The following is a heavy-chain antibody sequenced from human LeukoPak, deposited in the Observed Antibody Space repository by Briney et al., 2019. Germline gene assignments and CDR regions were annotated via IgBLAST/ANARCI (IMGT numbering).Heavy chain of an antibody. V-gene: IGHV3-74*01. CDR1: GFTFSDYL. CDR2: INTDGSTT. CDR3: ARHYGSGTYAVDY. D-gene: IGHD3-10*01. J-gene: IGHJ4*02. Sequence: GGSLRLSCAASGFTFSDYLVHWVRQAPGKGLVWVSRINTDGSTTSYADSVKGRFTVSRDNAKSTLYLQMNSLRAEDMAVYYCARHYGSGTYAVDYWGQGTLVTVSS.